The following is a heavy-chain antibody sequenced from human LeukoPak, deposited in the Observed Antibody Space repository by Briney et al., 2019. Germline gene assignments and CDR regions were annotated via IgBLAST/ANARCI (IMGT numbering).Heavy chain of an antibody. CDR2: IYYSGST. Sequence: SETLSLTCTVSGGSISSGGYYWSWIRQHPGKGLEWIGYIYYSGSTYYNPSLKSRVTISVDTSKNQFSLKLSSVTAADTAVYYCARGRAFDGSSWSNEGGTGVGYWGQGTLVTVSS. D-gene: IGHD6-13*01. CDR3: ARGRAFDGSSWSNEGGTGVGY. CDR1: GGSISSGGYY. J-gene: IGHJ4*02. V-gene: IGHV4-31*03.